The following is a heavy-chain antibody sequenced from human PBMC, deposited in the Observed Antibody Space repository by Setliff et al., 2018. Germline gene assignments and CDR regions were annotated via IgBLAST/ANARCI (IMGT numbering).Heavy chain of an antibody. D-gene: IGHD2-8*01. CDR2: VSHEGSTK. CDR3: ARVGRERSNGECYSTTPCYSYYMDV. Sequence: GGSLRLSCAASGFTLSSYGMHWVRQAPGKGLEWVAVVSHEGSTKDYIDSVKGRFAISRDNSKNTLYLQMNSLRAGDTAVYYCARVGRERSNGECYSTTPCYSYYMDVWGKGTTVTVSS. J-gene: IGHJ6*03. V-gene: IGHV3-30*07. CDR1: GFTLSSYG.